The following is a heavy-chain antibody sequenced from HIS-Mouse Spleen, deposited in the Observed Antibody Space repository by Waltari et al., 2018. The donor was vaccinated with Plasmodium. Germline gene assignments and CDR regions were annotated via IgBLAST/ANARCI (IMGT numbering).Heavy chain of an antibody. D-gene: IGHD2-2*01. CDR2: IKQEGSEK. V-gene: IGHV3-7*01. J-gene: IGHJ4*02. Sequence: EVQLVESGGGLVQPGGSLRLSCAASGFTFSSYWMSWVRQAPGKGLDGVANIKQEGSEKYYVDSVKGRFTISRDNAKNSLYLQMNSLRAEDTAVYYCARGWRSSTSCFDYWGQGTLVTVSS. CDR1: GFTFSSYW. CDR3: ARGWRSSTSCFDY.